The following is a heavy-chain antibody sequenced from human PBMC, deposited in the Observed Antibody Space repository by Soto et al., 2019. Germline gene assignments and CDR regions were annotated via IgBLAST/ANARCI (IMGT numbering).Heavy chain of an antibody. J-gene: IGHJ4*02. V-gene: IGHV1-3*01. D-gene: IGHD6-13*01. CDR2: INGGTDNI. CDR1: GYTFTRYT. CDR3: ARGRSAAAGRLSTFDY. Sequence: GASVKVSCKASGYTFTRYTMNWVRQAPGQSPEWMGWINGGTDNIRLSQKFQRRVNLTKDTSATTVYMELTSLTSEDTAVYYCARGRSAAAGRLSTFDYWGQGSLVTVSS.